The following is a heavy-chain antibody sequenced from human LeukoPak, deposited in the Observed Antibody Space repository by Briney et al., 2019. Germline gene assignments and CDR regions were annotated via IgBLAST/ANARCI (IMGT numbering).Heavy chain of an antibody. V-gene: IGHV3-66*01. J-gene: IGHJ4*02. CDR1: GFTVSSNY. D-gene: IGHD5-24*01. CDR2: IYSGGST. Sequence: GGSLRLSCAASGFTVSSNYMSWVRRAPGKGLEWVSVIYSGGSTYYADSVKGRFTISRDNSKNTLYLQMNSLRAEDTAVYYCARGRRWLQSTPFDYWGQGTLVTVSS. CDR3: ARGRRWLQSTPFDY.